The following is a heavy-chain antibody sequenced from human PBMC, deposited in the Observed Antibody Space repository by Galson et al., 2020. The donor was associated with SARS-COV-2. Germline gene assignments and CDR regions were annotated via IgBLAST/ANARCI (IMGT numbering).Heavy chain of an antibody. D-gene: IGHD1-26*01. CDR3: ASSGSYLSKWVDP. J-gene: IGHJ5*02. CDR2: IYYSAST. Sequence: SETLSLTCTVSNGSISSSSSFWGWIRQPPGKGLEWIGSIYYSASTYYNPSLKSRVTISVDTYKNQFSLKLSSVTAADTAVYYCASSGSYLSKWVDPRGQGTLVTVSA. V-gene: IGHV4-39*01. CDR1: NGSISSSSSF.